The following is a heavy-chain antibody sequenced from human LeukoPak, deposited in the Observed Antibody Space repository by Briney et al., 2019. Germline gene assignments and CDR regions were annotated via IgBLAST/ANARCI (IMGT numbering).Heavy chain of an antibody. J-gene: IGHJ4*02. D-gene: IGHD2-2*01. CDR2: NHPTGVI. CDR1: GGSISSSSYY. CDR3: ARGRRPYDFDY. V-gene: IGHV4-39*07. Sequence: PSETLSLTCTVSGGSISSSSYYWTWIRQPPGKGLEWIGENHPTGVINYNPSLKSRVTISVDSSKTQFSLNLNSVTAADTAVYYCARGRRPYDFDYWGQGTLVTVSS.